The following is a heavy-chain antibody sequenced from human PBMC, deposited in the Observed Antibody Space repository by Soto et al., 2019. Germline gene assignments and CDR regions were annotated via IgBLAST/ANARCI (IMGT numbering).Heavy chain of an antibody. CDR3: ARDKVYAWYFDL. V-gene: IGHV3-33*01. CDR2: IWYDGSNK. J-gene: IGHJ2*01. D-gene: IGHD4-17*01. CDR1: GFTFSSYG. Sequence: QVQLVESGGGVVQPGRSLRLSCAASGFTFSSYGMHWVRQAPGKGLEWVAVIWYDGSNKYYADSVKGRFTISRDNSKNTLYLQTNSLRAEDTAVYYCARDKVYAWYFDLWGRGTLVTVSS.